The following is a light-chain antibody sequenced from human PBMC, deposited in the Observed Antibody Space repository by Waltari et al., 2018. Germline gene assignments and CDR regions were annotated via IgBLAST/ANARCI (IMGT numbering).Light chain of an antibody. CDR3: QQSYGSPQT. V-gene: IGKV1-39*01. Sequence: DIQITQSPSSLSASVGDRVSITCRASQPINIFLNWYQQKPGKAPKLLIYAASSLQSGVPSRFSGSGSGTDFTLTINSLQPEYFATYYCQQSYGSPQTFGQGTKLEI. J-gene: IGKJ2*01. CDR1: QPINIF. CDR2: AAS.